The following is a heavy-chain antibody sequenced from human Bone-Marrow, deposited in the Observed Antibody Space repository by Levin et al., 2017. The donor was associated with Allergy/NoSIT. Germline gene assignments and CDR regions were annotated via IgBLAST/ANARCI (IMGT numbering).Heavy chain of an antibody. Sequence: SETLSLTCTVSGGSVSRGSYYWSWIRQPPGKGLEWIGYIYYTGSSYYNPSLKSRVTISADTSKNQFSLQLYSVTAADTAIYYCARVSSSTGNYVNFDYWGQGTLVTVSS. CDR3: ARVSSSTGNYVNFDY. CDR1: GGSVSRGSYY. D-gene: IGHD3-16*01. CDR2: IYYTGSS. J-gene: IGHJ4*02. V-gene: IGHV4-61*01.